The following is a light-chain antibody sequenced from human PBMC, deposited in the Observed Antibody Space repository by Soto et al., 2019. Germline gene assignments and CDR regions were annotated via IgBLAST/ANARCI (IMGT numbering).Light chain of an antibody. J-gene: IGLJ2*01. CDR3: SSYTTSGSLV. CDR1: SSDVGGYNY. Sequence: QSALTQPASVSGSPGQSITISCTGTSSDVGGYNYVSWYQQHPGKAPKLMIYDVSNRPSGVSNRFSGSKSGNTASPTISGLQAEDEADYYCSSYTTSGSLVFGGGTKVTVL. V-gene: IGLV2-14*01. CDR2: DVS.